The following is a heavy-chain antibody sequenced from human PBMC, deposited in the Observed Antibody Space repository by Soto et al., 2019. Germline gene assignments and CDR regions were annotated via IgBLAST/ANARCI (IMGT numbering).Heavy chain of an antibody. Sequence: QVQLVQSGAEVKKPGASVKVSCKASGYTFTSYYMHWVRQAPGQGVEWMGIINPSDGSTSYAQKFQGRVTMTRDTSTSTVYMELSSLRSEDTAVYYCATKAVAGTLDYWGQGTLVTVSS. J-gene: IGHJ4*02. D-gene: IGHD6-19*01. CDR1: GYTFTSYY. CDR3: ATKAVAGTLDY. V-gene: IGHV1-46*01. CDR2: INPSDGST.